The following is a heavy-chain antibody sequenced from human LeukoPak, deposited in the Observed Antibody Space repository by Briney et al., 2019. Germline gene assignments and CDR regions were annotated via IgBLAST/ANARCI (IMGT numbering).Heavy chain of an antibody. V-gene: IGHV1-2*02. CDR1: GYTFTGYY. Sequence: ASVKVSCKASGYTFTGYYMHWVRQAPGQGLEWMGWINPNSGGTNYAQKFQGRVTMTRDTSISTAYMELSRLRSDDTAVYYCARVMSDITITVRRWFDPWGQGTLVTVSS. CDR3: ARVMSDITITVRRWFDP. D-gene: IGHD3-10*01. CDR2: INPNSGGT. J-gene: IGHJ5*02.